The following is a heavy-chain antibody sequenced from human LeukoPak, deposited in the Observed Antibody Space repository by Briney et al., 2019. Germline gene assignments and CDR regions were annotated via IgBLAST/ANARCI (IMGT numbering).Heavy chain of an antibody. D-gene: IGHD5-18*01. Sequence: PSETLSLTCTVSGGSISSSSYYWGWIRQPPGKGLEWIGSIYYSGSTYYNPSLKSRVTISVDTSKNQFSLKLSSVTAADTAVYYCARQAKYSYGEDYWGHGTLVTVSS. J-gene: IGHJ4*01. V-gene: IGHV4-39*01. CDR2: IYYSGST. CDR1: GGSISSSSYY. CDR3: ARQAKYSYGEDY.